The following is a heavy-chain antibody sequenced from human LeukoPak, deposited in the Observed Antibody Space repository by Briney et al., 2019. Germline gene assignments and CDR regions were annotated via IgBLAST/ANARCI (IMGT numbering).Heavy chain of an antibody. Sequence: PSETLSLTCTVSGGSISSYYWSWIRQPPGKGLEWIGYIYYSGSTNYNPSLKSRVTISVDTSKNQFSLKLSSVTAADTAVYYCARSPYYYGSGSYLNFDYWGQGTLVTVSS. J-gene: IGHJ4*02. D-gene: IGHD3-10*01. CDR2: IYYSGST. CDR1: GGSISSYY. CDR3: ARSPYYYGSGSYLNFDY. V-gene: IGHV4-59*01.